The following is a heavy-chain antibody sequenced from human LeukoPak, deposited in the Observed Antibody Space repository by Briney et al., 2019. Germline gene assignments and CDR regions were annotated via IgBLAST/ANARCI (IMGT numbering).Heavy chain of an antibody. V-gene: IGHV1-8*01. CDR3: ARVPFPGDY. D-gene: IGHD3-10*01. CDR1: GYTFTTYD. Sequence: ASVKVSCQASGYTFTTYDIHWVRQATVQGLEWMGWMNPHSGNTGYAPKFQDRITMTRVTSISTAYMELRSLRSEDTAVYYCARVPFPGDYWGQGTLVTVSS. CDR2: MNPHSGNT. J-gene: IGHJ4*02.